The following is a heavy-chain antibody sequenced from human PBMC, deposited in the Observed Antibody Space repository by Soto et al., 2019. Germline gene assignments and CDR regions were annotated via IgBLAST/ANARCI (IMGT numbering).Heavy chain of an antibody. CDR1: GFSFSHAW. V-gene: IGHV3-15*07. CDR2: IRSKTDGGTT. Sequence: EVQLVQSGGGLVKPGGSLRLSCEASGFSFSHAWMNWVRQAPGKGLEWVGRIRSKTDGGTTGFTAPVEGRFTISRDDSKNMFSLQMNSLKTEDTAVYYCTDGMAIWGQGTTVIVSS. J-gene: IGHJ6*02. CDR3: TDGMAI.